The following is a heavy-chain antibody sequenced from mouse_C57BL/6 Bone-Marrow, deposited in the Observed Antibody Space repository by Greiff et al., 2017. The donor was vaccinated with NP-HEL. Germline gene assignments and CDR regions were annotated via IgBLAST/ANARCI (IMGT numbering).Heavy chain of an antibody. V-gene: IGHV1-64*01. CDR3: ARERYYYDYDWFAY. Sequence: QVQLQQPGAELVKPGASVKLSCKASGYTFTSYWMHWVKQRPGQGLEWIGMIHPNSGSTNYNEKFKSKATLTVDKSSSTAYMQLSSLTSEDSAVYYCARERYYYDYDWFAYWGKGTLVTVSA. CDR1: GYTFTSYW. D-gene: IGHD2-4*01. J-gene: IGHJ3*01. CDR2: IHPNSGST.